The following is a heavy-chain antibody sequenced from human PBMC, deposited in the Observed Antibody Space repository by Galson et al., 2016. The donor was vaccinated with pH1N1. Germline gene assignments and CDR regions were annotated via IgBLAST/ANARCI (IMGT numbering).Heavy chain of an antibody. CDR2: LSGSGDSA. V-gene: IGHV3-23*01. Sequence: SLRLSCAASGFTFSNYAMSWVRQAPGKGLEWVSALSGSGDSAFYADSVKGRFTISRDNSKNTLFLQMNSLRAEDTAVYYCATYYYGSGSYYWQKAEVWYFDLWGRGTLVTVSS. J-gene: IGHJ2*01. CDR1: GFTFSNYA. D-gene: IGHD3-10*01. CDR3: ATYYYGSGSYYWQKAEVWYFDL.